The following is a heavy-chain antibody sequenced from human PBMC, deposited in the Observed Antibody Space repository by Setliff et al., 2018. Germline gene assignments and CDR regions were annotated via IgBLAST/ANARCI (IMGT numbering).Heavy chain of an antibody. Sequence: PGESLKISCKGSGYTFSNYWVGWVRQMPGKGLEWMGVIYAGDSDTRYSPSFQGQVTFSADKSISTAYLQWSTLKASDTAIYYCARRAVTAEYFQHWGHGTLVTVSS. D-gene: IGHD4-17*01. V-gene: IGHV5-51*01. CDR2: IYAGDSDT. CDR1: GYTFSNYW. CDR3: ARRAVTAEYFQH. J-gene: IGHJ1*01.